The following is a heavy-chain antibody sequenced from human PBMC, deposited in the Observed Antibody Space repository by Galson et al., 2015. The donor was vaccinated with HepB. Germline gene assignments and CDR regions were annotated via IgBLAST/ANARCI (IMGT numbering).Heavy chain of an antibody. Sequence: SLRLSCAASGFTFGDYAMHWVRQAPGKGLEWVSGISWSSGSIAYADSVKGRFSISRDNAKNSLYLQMNSLRAEDTAFYYCAKDMTPASAYYYDTSGYYFDFWGQGTLVTVSS. CDR2: ISWSSGSI. J-gene: IGHJ4*02. CDR1: GFTFGDYA. V-gene: IGHV3-9*01. CDR3: AKDMTPASAYYYDTSGYYFDF. D-gene: IGHD3-22*01.